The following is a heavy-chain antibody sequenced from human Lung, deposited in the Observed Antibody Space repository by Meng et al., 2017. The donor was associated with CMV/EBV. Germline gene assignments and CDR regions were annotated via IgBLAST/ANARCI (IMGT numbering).Heavy chain of an antibody. CDR1: GATLSRYA. V-gene: IGHV1-69*05. CDR3: ARGGGSGTPTWKYYGMDV. CDR2: IITIFGTP. J-gene: IGHJ6*02. D-gene: IGHD1-1*01. Sequence: SXXVSXKASGATLSRYAVSWVRQAPGQGLEWVGGIITIFGTPYYAQKFQGRVTITTDESTTTVYMELSSLRFEDTAVYYCARGGGSGTPTWKYYGMDVWXQGTTVTVSS.